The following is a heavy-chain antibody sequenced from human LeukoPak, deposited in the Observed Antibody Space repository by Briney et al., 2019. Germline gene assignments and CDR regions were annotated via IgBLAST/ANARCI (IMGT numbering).Heavy chain of an antibody. D-gene: IGHD5-12*01. J-gene: IGHJ4*02. CDR1: GGSFSGYY. CDR3: ARGRGIVATIKVYYFDY. V-gene: IGHV4-34*01. CDR2: INHSGST. Sequence: PSETLSLTCAVYGGSFSGYYWSWIRQPPGKGLEWIGEINHSGSTNYNPSFKSRVTISVDTSKNQFSLKLSSVTAADTAVYYCARGRGIVATIKVYYFDYWGQGTLVTVSS.